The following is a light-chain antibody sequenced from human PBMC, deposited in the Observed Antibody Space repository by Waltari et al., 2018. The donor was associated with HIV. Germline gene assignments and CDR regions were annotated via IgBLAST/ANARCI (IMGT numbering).Light chain of an antibody. J-gene: IGLJ3*02. CDR3: SSFTASGTWV. Sequence: QSALTQPPSVSGSPGQSVTIYCTGTSNDVARYDRVSWYQQPPGRGPKLLIYEVVNLPSGVPGLFSGSKSGNTASLTIFGLQSEDEADYHCSSFTASGTWVFGGGTKLTV. V-gene: IGLV2-18*02. CDR2: EVV. CDR1: SNDVARYDR.